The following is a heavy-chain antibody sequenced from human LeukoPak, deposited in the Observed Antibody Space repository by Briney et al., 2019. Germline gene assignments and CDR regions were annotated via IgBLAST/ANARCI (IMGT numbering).Heavy chain of an antibody. Sequence: SQTLSLTCAVSGGSISSGGYSWSWIRQPPGKGLEWIGYIYHSGSTYYNPSLKSRVTISVDRSKNQFSLKLSSVTAADTAVYYCARSRTGYSSSWYRYWGQGTLVTVSS. J-gene: IGHJ4*02. CDR3: ARSRTGYSSSWYRY. CDR1: GGSISSGGYS. D-gene: IGHD6-13*01. V-gene: IGHV4-30-2*01. CDR2: IYHSGST.